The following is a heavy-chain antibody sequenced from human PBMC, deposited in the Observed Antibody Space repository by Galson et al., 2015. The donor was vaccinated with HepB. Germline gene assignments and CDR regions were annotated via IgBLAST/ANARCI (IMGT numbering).Heavy chain of an antibody. J-gene: IGHJ5*02. Sequence: SVKVSCKASGGTFSSYAISWVRQAPGQGLEWMGGIIPIFGTANYAQKFQGRVTITADESTSTAYMELSSLRSEDTAVYYCARAKEHYDILTGHYPPDWFDPWGQGTLVTVSS. CDR1: GGTFSSYA. D-gene: IGHD3-9*01. V-gene: IGHV1-69*13. CDR3: ARAKEHYDILTGHYPPDWFDP. CDR2: IIPIFGTA.